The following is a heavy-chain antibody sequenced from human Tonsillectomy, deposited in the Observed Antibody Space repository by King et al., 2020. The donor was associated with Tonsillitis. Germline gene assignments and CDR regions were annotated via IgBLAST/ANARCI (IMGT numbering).Heavy chain of an antibody. CDR1: GYRFSSYW. Sequence: VQLVESGAEVKKPGESLRISCKGSGYRFSSYWIGWVRQMPGKGLEWMGIIYPGDSDTRYSPSFQGQVTISADKSISTAFLQWSSLKASDTAMYYCARRSGDYYGGFDFWGQGTLVTVSS. CDR3: ARRSGDYYGGFDF. D-gene: IGHD3-10*01. J-gene: IGHJ4*02. CDR2: IYPGDSDT. V-gene: IGHV5-51*03.